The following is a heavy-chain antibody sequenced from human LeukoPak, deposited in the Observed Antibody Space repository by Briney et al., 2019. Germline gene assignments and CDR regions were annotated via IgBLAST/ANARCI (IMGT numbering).Heavy chain of an antibody. CDR1: GYTFTSYG. CDR2: ISAYNGNT. D-gene: IGHD1-26*01. J-gene: IGHJ6*03. Sequence: APVKVSCKASGYTFTSYGISWVRQAPGQGLEWMGWISAYNGNTNYAQKLQGRVTMTTDTSTSTAYMELRSLRSDDTAVYYCARVESGSYYFHYYYMDVWGKGTTVTVSS. CDR3: ARVESGSYYFHYYYMDV. V-gene: IGHV1-18*01.